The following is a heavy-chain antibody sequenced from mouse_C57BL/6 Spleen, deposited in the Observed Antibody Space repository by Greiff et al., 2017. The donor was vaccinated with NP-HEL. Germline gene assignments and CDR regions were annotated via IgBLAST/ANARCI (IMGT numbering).Heavy chain of an antibody. CDR1: GFTFSSYG. D-gene: IGHD4-1*01. V-gene: IGHV5-6*01. Sequence: EVQLVESGGDLVKPGGSLKLSCAASGFTFSSYGMSWVRQTPDKRLEWVATISSGGSYTYYPDSVKGRFTISRANAKNTLYLQMSSLKSEDTAMYYCARQTGDYYAMDYWGQGTSVTVSS. J-gene: IGHJ4*01. CDR3: ARQTGDYYAMDY. CDR2: ISSGGSYT.